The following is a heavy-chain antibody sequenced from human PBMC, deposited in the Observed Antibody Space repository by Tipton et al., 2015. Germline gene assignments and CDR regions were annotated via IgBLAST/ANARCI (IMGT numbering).Heavy chain of an antibody. J-gene: IGHJ3*02. Sequence: GSLRLSCAASGFTFSSSMHWVRQTTGKGLEWVSAISGSGGSTYYADSVKGRITISRDNSKKTLYLQMNSLRAEDTAVYNCATGVGGSSLGAFDIWGQGTMVTVCS. CDR1: GFTFSSS. V-gene: IGHV3-23*01. CDR2: ISGSGGST. D-gene: IGHD1-26*01. CDR3: ATGVGGSSLGAFDI.